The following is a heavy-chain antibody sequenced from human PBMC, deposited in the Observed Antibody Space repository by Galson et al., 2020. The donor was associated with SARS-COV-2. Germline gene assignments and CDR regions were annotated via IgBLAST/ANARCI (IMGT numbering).Heavy chain of an antibody. D-gene: IGHD3-16*02. CDR3: ARGDYVWGSYRA. Sequence: SETLSLTCTVSGGSISSYYWSWIRQPPGKGLEWIGYIYYSGSTNYNPPLKSRVTISVDTSKNQFSLKLRSVTAADTAVYYCARGDYVWGSYRAWGQGTLVTVSS. CDR1: GGSISSYY. CDR2: IYYSGST. V-gene: IGHV4-59*01. J-gene: IGHJ4*02.